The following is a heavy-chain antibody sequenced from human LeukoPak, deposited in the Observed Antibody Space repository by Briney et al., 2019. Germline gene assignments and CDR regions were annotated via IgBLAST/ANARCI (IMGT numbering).Heavy chain of an antibody. Sequence: PSETLSLTCTVSGGSISSGSYYWSWIRQPAGKGLEWIGRIYTSGSTNYNPSLKSRVTISVDTSKNQFSLKLSSVTAADTAVYYCARDGDGWDYYYYYYMDVWGKGTTVTVSS. J-gene: IGHJ6*03. D-gene: IGHD6-19*01. CDR2: IYTSGST. CDR3: ARDGDGWDYYYYYYMDV. CDR1: GGSISSGSYY. V-gene: IGHV4-61*02.